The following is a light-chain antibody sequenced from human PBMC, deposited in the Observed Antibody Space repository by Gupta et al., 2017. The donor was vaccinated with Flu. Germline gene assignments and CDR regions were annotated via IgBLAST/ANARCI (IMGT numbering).Light chain of an antibody. CDR2: SSS. V-gene: IGLV1-40*01. CDR1: TSNIGAGFD. J-gene: IGLJ1*01. CDR3: QSYDISRGAQVV. Sequence: QSLLTQPPSVSGAPGQTVTISCVGSTSNIGAGFDVHWYQHLPGKAPKLLIYSSSVRPSGVPDRISGSKVGPSASLSITGLQAEDEADYYCQSYDISRGAQVVFGTGTKVSVV.